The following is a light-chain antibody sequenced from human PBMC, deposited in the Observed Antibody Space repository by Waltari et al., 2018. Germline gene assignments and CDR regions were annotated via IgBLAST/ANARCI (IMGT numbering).Light chain of an antibody. CDR2: EVS. CDR1: SSDVGSYTL. CDR3: CSYAGSSTLV. Sequence: QSALTQPASVSGSPGQSITISCTGTSSDVGSYTLVSWYQQHPGKAPKLMIYEVSRRPSGVSNRFSGSKSGTTASLTISGLQAEDEADYYCCSYAGSSTLVFGGGTKLTVL. J-gene: IGLJ2*01. V-gene: IGLV2-23*02.